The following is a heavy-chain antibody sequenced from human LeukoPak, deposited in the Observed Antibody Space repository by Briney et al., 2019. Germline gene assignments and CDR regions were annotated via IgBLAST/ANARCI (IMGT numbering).Heavy chain of an antibody. CDR2: IRYDGSNK. Sequence: GGSLRLSCAASGFTFSSYGMHWVRQAPGKGLEWVAFIRYDGSNKYYADSVKGRFTISRDNSKNTLYLQMNSLRAEDTAVYYCAKLGGSYYADLDYWGQGTLVTVSS. CDR1: GFTFSSYG. D-gene: IGHD1-26*01. V-gene: IGHV3-30*02. J-gene: IGHJ4*02. CDR3: AKLGGSYYADLDY.